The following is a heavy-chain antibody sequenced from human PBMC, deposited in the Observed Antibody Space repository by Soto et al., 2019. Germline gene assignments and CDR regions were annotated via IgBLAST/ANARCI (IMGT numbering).Heavy chain of an antibody. Sequence: PGGSLRLSCAASGFTFRNYGMHWVRQAPGKGLEWVAIISYDGSNEYYADSVKGRFTISRDNSKNTLYLQMNSLRTEDTVMYHCAKDQVTEDVYYYYGLDVWGQGTTVTVSS. CDR2: ISYDGSNE. D-gene: IGHD3-16*01. CDR3: AKDQVTEDVYYYYGLDV. CDR1: GFTFRNYG. V-gene: IGHV3-30*18. J-gene: IGHJ6*02.